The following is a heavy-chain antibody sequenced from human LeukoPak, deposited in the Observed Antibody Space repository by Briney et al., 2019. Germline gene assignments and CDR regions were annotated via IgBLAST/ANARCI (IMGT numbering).Heavy chain of an antibody. Sequence: PGGSLRLSCAASRFTLSNYWMSWVRQAPGKGLEWVANIKQDGSETYYVDSVKGRFTISRDNAKNSLSLQMNSLRAEDTALYYCAKDEGADYGDYVPMYFDLWGRGTLVTVSS. V-gene: IGHV3-7*03. CDR1: RFTLSNYW. J-gene: IGHJ2*01. D-gene: IGHD4-17*01. CDR3: AKDEGADYGDYVPMYFDL. CDR2: IKQDGSET.